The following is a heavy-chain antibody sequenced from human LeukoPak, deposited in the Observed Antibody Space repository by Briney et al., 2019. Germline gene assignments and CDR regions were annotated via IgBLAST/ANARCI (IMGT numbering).Heavy chain of an antibody. CDR1: GGSLSGYN. Sequence: PSETLSLTCAVYGGSLSGYNWSWIRQPPGKGLEWIGEINHSGSTNYNPSLKSRVTMSVDTSKNQFSLKLSSVTAADTAVYYCAKSGSHEYFQHWGQGTLVTVSS. CDR3: AKSGSHEYFQH. D-gene: IGHD1-26*01. V-gene: IGHV4-34*01. CDR2: INHSGST. J-gene: IGHJ1*01.